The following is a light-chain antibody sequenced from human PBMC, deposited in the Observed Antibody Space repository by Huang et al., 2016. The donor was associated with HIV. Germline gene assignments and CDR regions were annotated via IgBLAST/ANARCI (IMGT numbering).Light chain of an antibody. J-gene: IGKJ3*01. CDR2: GAS. Sequence: EIVMTQSPATLSVSPGERATLSCRASQGVTGNLAWYQQKPGQAPRLLIYGASTRATGNAARFNASGSGTEFTLTINSLQSEDFAVYYCQQYNNWPRTFGPGTKVDVK. CDR3: QQYNNWPRT. V-gene: IGKV3-15*01. CDR1: QGVTGN.